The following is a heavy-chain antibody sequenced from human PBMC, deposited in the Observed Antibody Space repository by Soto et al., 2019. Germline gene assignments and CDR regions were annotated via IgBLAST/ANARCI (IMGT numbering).Heavy chain of an antibody. Sequence: EVQLVESGGGLVQPGGSLRLSCAASGFTFSSYSMNWVRQAPGKGLEWVSYISSSSSTIYYADSVKGRFTISRDNATNSLYLQMNSLRDEDTAVYDCARAVLPRTGTMVRGGYVIAFDIWGQGTMVTVSS. CDR3: ARAVLPRTGTMVRGGYVIAFDI. CDR1: GFTFSSYS. V-gene: IGHV3-48*02. J-gene: IGHJ3*02. CDR2: ISSSSSTI. D-gene: IGHD3-10*01.